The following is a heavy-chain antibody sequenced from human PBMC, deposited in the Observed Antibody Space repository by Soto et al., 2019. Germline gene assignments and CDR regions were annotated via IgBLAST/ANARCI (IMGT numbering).Heavy chain of an antibody. CDR3: ARGPPSH. CDR1: GDTISTGGYT. Sequence: PSETLSLTCDVSGDTISTGGYTWAWIRQPPGKGLEWIGHTYHSGSTYYNPSLKSRVTISVDRSKNQFSLKLSSVTAADTAVYYCARGPPSHWGQGTLVTVSS. V-gene: IGHV4-30-2*01. J-gene: IGHJ4*02. CDR2: TYHSGST.